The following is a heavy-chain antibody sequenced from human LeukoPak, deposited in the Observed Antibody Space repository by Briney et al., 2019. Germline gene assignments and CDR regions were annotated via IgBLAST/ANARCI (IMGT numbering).Heavy chain of an antibody. Sequence: PGGSLRLSCAASGFTFSNHAMNWVRQAPGKGLEWVSSISGSGSSAYFADSVKGRFTISRDNSKNTLNLQMNNLRPEDTAVFYCARGQGYESYYYMDVWGKGTTVSVSS. CDR3: ARGQGYESYYYMDV. CDR2: ISGSGSSA. V-gene: IGHV3-23*01. CDR1: GFTFSNHA. J-gene: IGHJ6*03. D-gene: IGHD2-2*01.